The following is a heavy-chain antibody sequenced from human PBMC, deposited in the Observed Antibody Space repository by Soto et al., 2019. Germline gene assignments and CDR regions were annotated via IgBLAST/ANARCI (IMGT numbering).Heavy chain of an antibody. D-gene: IGHD5-12*01. V-gene: IGHV1-69*12. J-gene: IGHJ2*01. CDR3: ARGNHRWLQLWYFDL. CDR2: IIPIFGTT. CDR1: GCTFRNYP. Sequence: QVQLVQSGAEVKKPGSSVKVSCKASGCTFRNYPISRVRHAPGQGLERMGGIIPIFGTTNYAQKFQGRVTITADESTSTAYMELSSLRSEVTAVFYCARGNHRWLQLWYFDLWGRGTLVTVSS.